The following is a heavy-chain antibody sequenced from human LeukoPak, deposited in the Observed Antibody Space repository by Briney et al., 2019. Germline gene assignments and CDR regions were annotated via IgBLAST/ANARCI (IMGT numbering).Heavy chain of an antibody. J-gene: IGHJ5*02. CDR1: GFTFSSYA. V-gene: IGHV3-30*04. CDR3: ARGIQLWSNNWFDP. D-gene: IGHD5-18*01. CDR2: ISYDGSNK. Sequence: GGSLRLSCAASGFTFSSYAMHWVRQAPGKGLEWVAVISYDGSNKYYADSVKGRFTISRDNSKNTLYLQMNSLRAEDTAVYYCARGIQLWSNNWFDPWAREPWSPSPQ.